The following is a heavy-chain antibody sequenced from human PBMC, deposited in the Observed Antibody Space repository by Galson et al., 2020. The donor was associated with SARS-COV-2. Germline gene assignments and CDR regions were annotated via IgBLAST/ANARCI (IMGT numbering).Heavy chain of an antibody. CDR1: GGTFSSYA. CDR3: ARDAEMATIGDWYFDL. D-gene: IGHD5-12*01. J-gene: IGHJ2*01. Sequence: SVKVSCKASGGTFSSYAIRWVRQAPGHGLEWMGGIIPLFGTANYAQKFQGRVTITADESTSTAYMELSSLRSEDTVVDYCARDAEMATIGDWYFDLWGRGTLVAVSS. CDR2: IIPLFGTA. V-gene: IGHV1-69*13.